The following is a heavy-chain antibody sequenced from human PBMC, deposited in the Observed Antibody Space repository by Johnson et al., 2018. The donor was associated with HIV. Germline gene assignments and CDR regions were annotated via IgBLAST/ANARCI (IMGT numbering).Heavy chain of an antibody. D-gene: IGHD5-18*01. J-gene: IGHJ3*02. CDR1: GFTLSSHG. V-gene: IGHV3-33*01. Sequence: QMLLVESGGGVVQPGRSLTLSCAASGFTLSSHGIHWVRQAPGKGLEWVAIMWYAGSHLGCADSVKDRFTISRDVSKNTVYLQMSSLKPEDTAVYYCTRDRIQIWSYVGTFDTWGPGALVTVSS. CDR2: MWYAGSHL. CDR3: TRDRIQIWSYVGTFDT.